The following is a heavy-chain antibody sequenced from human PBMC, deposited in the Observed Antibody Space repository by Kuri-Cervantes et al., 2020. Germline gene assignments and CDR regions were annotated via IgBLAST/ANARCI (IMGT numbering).Heavy chain of an antibody. CDR1: GFTFSSYW. CDR3: AGWRIDIARGAFDI. D-gene: IGHD2-15*01. J-gene: IGHJ3*02. V-gene: IGHV3-7*01. CDR2: IKQDGSEK. Sequence: GESLKISCAASGFTFSSYWMSWVRQAPGKGLEWVANIKQDGSEKYYVDSVKGRFTISRDNAKNSLYLQMNSLRAEDTAAYYCAGWRIDIARGAFDIWGQGTMVTVSS.